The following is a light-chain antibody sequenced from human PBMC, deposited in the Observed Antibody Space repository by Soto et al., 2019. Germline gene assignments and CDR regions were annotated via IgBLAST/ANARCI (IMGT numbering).Light chain of an antibody. CDR1: QSVSRNY. Sequence: EIVLTQSPGTLSLSPGERATLSCRAFQSVSRNYLAWYQQKPGQAPRLLIYDAFTRATGIPDRFSGSGSGTDFTLTISSLEPEDFAVYYCQQRSNWPAITFGQGTRLEIK. J-gene: IGKJ5*01. CDR3: QQRSNWPAIT. CDR2: DAF. V-gene: IGKV3D-20*02.